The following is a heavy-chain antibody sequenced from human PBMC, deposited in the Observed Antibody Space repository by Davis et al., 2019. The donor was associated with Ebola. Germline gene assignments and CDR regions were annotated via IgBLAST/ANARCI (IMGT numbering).Heavy chain of an antibody. J-gene: IGHJ4*02. V-gene: IGHV3-66*02. D-gene: IGHD3-10*01. CDR2: IFIGGNT. Sequence: GGSLRLSCAASGFSVSSNYMSWFRQAPGRGLEWVSLIFIGGNTYYADSVKGRFTISRDNSKNTLYLQMNSLRAEDTAVYYCARDYNVLLWFGESYTNDYWGQGTLVTVSS. CDR1: GFSVSSNY. CDR3: ARDYNVLLWFGESYTNDY.